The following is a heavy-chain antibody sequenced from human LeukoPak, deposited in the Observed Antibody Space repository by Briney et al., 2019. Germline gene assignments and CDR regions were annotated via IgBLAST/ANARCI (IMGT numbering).Heavy chain of an antibody. CDR2: ISYDGSNK. CDR3: ARDYVVVPAAIEYYYYGMDV. V-gene: IGHV3-30*04. J-gene: IGHJ6*02. Sequence: PGGSLRLSCAASGFTFSSYAMHWVRQARGKGLEGVAVISYDGSNKYYADSVKGRFTISRDNSKNTLYLQMNSLRAEDTAVYYCARDYVVVPAAIEYYYYGMDVWGQGTTVTVSS. D-gene: IGHD2-2*02. CDR1: GFTFSSYA.